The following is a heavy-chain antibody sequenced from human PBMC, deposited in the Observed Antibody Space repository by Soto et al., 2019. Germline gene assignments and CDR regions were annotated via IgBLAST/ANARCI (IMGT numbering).Heavy chain of an antibody. Sequence: GGSLRLSCAASGFTFSSYWMSWVRQAPGKGLEWVANIKQDGSEKYYVDSVKGRFTISRDNAKNSLYLQMNSLRAEDTAVYYCARDFDSSSWYGGDYWGQGTLVTVSS. V-gene: IGHV3-7*01. J-gene: IGHJ4*02. CDR3: ARDFDSSSWYGGDY. CDR1: GFTFSSYW. D-gene: IGHD6-13*01. CDR2: IKQDGSEK.